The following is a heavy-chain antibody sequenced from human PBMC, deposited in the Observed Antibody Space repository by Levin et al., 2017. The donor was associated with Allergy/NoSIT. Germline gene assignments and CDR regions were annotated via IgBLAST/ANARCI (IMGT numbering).Heavy chain of an antibody. D-gene: IGHD2-8*01. CDR1: GFTFSNYA. J-gene: IGHJ4*02. CDR3: ASPNMLKDY. V-gene: IGHV3-23*01. CDR2: ISGSGSRT. Sequence: GGSLRLSCTASGFTFSNYAMSWVRQAPGKGLEWVAAISGSGSRTYYVDSVEGRFTISRDNSDNPLSLQMTSLRPEDTALEYCASPNMLKDYWGQGTQVTVAS.